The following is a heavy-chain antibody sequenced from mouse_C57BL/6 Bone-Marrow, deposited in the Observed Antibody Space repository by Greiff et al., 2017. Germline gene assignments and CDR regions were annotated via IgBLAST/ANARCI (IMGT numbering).Heavy chain of an antibody. J-gene: IGHJ2*01. D-gene: IGHD3-2*02. CDR3: ARGALDSAGYLDY. Sequence: QVQLQQPGAELVRPGTSVKLSCKASGYTFTSYWMHWVKQRPGQGLEWIGVIDPSDSYTNYNQKFKGKATLTVDKSSSTAYMQLSSLTSEDSAVYYCARGALDSAGYLDYWGQGTTLTVSS. CDR1: GYTFTSYW. V-gene: IGHV1-59*01. CDR2: IDPSDSYT.